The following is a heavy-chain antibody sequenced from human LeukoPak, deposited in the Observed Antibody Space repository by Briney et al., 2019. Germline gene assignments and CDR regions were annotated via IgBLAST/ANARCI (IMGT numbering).Heavy chain of an antibody. CDR2: ISAYDGNT. V-gene: IGHV1-18*01. CDR3: ARGVAVAGSFSPRQYYYDYMDV. Sequence: ASVKLSCKASGYTFTSYGTSWLRQAPGQGLEWMGWISAYDGNTNYEQKHQARVTMTTDTSTSAAYMELRSLRSDGTAVYYCARGVAVAGSFSPRQYYYDYMDVWGKGTTVTVSS. J-gene: IGHJ6*03. CDR1: GYTFTSYG. D-gene: IGHD6-19*01.